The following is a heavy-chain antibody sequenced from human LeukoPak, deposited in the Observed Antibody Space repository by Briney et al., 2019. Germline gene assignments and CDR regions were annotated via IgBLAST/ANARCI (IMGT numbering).Heavy chain of an antibody. J-gene: IGHJ6*02. Sequence: LSETLPLTCTVSGASISSSSFYWGWVRQPPGTGLEWAGTISYRGNTYYNPSLKSRVTLSVDTSKNQFSLRLSSVTAADTAVYYCAKSPSLGNGDFYSMDVWGQGTTVTASS. CDR2: ISYRGNT. D-gene: IGHD4-23*01. CDR3: AKSPSLGNGDFYSMDV. CDR1: GASISSSSFY. V-gene: IGHV4-39*01.